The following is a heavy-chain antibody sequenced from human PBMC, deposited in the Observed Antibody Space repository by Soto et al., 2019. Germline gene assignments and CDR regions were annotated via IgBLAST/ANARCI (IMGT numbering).Heavy chain of an antibody. Sequence: QLQLQESGPGLVKPSETLSLTCTVSGDSVTISDYYWGWIRQPPGKGLEWIGSIHYSGSTYYNPSPKSRVTISGDTSKKQFSLKLTSVTAADAAVYCCAAHDSGGYYAEHWGQGTLVTVSA. V-gene: IGHV4-39*01. J-gene: IGHJ1*01. D-gene: IGHD3-22*01. CDR1: GDSVTISDYY. CDR2: IHYSGST. CDR3: AAHDSGGYYAEH.